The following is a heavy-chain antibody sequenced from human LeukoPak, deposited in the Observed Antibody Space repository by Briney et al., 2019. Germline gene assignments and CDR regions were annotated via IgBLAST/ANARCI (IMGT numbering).Heavy chain of an antibody. CDR3: ARAQTYYYDSSGPFQIDY. CDR2: IYYSGST. V-gene: IGHV4-31*03. CDR1: GGSISSGGYY. Sequence: SQTLSLTCTVSGGSISSGGYYWSWIRQHPGKGLEWIGYIYYSGSTYYNPSLKSRVTTSVDTSKNQFSLKLSSVTAADTAVYYCARAQTYYYDSSGPFQIDYWGQGTLVTVSS. J-gene: IGHJ4*02. D-gene: IGHD3-22*01.